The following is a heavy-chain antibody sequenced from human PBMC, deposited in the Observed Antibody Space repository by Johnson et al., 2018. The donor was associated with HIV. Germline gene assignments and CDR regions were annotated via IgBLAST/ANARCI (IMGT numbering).Heavy chain of an antibody. J-gene: IGHJ3*02. Sequence: QVQLVESGGGVVQPGRSLRLSCAASGFTFSSYGMHWVRQAPGKGLEWVAFIWYDGSNKYYADSVKGRFTISRDNSKNTLYLQMNSLRAEDTAVYYCARDIMADTALYPGFAFDIWGQGTMVTVSS. V-gene: IGHV3-33*08. D-gene: IGHD3-16*01. CDR2: IWYDGSNK. CDR1: GFTFSSYG. CDR3: ARDIMADTALYPGFAFDI.